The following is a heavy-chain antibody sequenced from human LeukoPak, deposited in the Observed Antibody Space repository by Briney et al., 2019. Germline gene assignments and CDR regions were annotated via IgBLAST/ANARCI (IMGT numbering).Heavy chain of an antibody. J-gene: IGHJ5*02. CDR2: IKSKTDGGAT. D-gene: IGHD3-9*01. CDR3: ATFRPIT. CDR1: GFTFKNAW. V-gene: IGHV3-15*01. Sequence: GGSLRLSCADSGFTFKNAWMSWVRQAPGKGLEWVGRIKSKTDGGATDYAAPVKGRFTISRDDSKNTLYLQMNNLKTEDTAVYYCATFRPITWGQGTLVTVSS.